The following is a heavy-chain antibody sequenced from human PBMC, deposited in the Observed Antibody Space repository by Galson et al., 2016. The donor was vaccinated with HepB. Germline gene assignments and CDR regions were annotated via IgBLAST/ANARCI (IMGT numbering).Heavy chain of an antibody. V-gene: IGHV3-30*18. CDR3: AKRHEYCPPVGCSVDS. CDR1: GFTFSTYS. CDR2: DSMDGRRK. D-gene: IGHD2/OR15-2a*01. J-gene: IGHJ4*02. Sequence: SLRLSCAASGFTFSTYSLNWVRQAPGKGLEWVAADSMDGRRKFYADSVKGRFTISRDNSNNMLFLQMNSLRVDDTAVYYCAKRHEYCPPVGCSVDSWGQGTLVSVSS.